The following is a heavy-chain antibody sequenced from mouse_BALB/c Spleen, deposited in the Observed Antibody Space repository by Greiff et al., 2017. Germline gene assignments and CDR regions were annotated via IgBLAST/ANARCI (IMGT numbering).Heavy chain of an antibody. CDR3: AREVGDYDEDYVDY. D-gene: IGHD2-4*01. Sequence: QVQLQQSGPELVKPGASVKISCKASGYAFSSSWMNWVKQRPGQGLEWIGRIYPGDGDTNYNGKFKGKATLAADKSSSTAYMQLSSLTSVDSAVYCCAREVGDYDEDYVDYWGQGTTRTVSS. V-gene: IGHV1-82*01. CDR2: IYPGDGDT. J-gene: IGHJ2*01. CDR1: GYAFSSSW.